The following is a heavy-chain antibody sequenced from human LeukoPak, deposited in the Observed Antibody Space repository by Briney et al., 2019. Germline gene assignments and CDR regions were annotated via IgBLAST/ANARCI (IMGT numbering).Heavy chain of an antibody. V-gene: IGHV3-48*01. Sequence: PGGSLRLSCAASGFTFSSYSMNWVRQAPGKGLEWVSYISSSGSTIYYADSVKGRSTISRDNAKNSLYLHMNSLRAEDTAVYYCARGLRQIWFGELLSLDYWGQGTLVTVSS. CDR3: ARGLRQIWFGELLSLDY. D-gene: IGHD3-10*01. J-gene: IGHJ4*02. CDR2: ISSSGSTI. CDR1: GFTFSSYS.